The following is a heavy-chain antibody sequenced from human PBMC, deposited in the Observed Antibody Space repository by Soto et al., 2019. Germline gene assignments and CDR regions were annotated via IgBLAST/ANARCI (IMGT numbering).Heavy chain of an antibody. CDR1: GFTFSGYS. D-gene: IGHD3-22*01. V-gene: IGHV3-21*01. Sequence: GGSLRLSCAASGFTFSGYSMNWVRQAPGKGLEWVSSISSSSSYIYYADSVKGRFTISRDNAKNSLYLQMNSLRAEDTAVYYCARDKYYYDSSGYPDNWGQGTLVTVSS. J-gene: IGHJ4*02. CDR3: ARDKYYYDSSGYPDN. CDR2: ISSSSSYI.